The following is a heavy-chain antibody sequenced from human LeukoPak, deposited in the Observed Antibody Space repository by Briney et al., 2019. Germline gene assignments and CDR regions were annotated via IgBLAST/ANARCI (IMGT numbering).Heavy chain of an antibody. J-gene: IGHJ6*02. CDR1: GGSVSSGSYY. V-gene: IGHV4-61*01. Sequence: PSETLSLTCTVSGGSVSSGSYYWRWIRQPPGKGLEWIGYIYYSGSTNYNPSLKSRVTISVDTSKNQFSLKLSSVTAADTAVYYCARGSTSIAVAGTGIYYYYGMDVWGQGTTVTVSS. D-gene: IGHD6-19*01. CDR2: IYYSGST. CDR3: ARGSTSIAVAGTGIYYYYGMDV.